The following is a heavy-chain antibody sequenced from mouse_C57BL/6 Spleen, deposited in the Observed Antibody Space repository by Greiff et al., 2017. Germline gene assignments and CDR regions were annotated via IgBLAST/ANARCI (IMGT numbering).Heavy chain of an antibody. CDR2: IRSKSNNYAT. Sequence: EVMLVESGGGLVQPKGSLKLSCAASGFSFNTYAMNWVRQAPGKGLEWVARIRSKSNNYATYYADSVKDRFTISRDDSESMLYLQMNNLKTEETAMYYCVRQGYDPYAMDYWGQGTSVTVSS. CDR3: VRQGYDPYAMDY. J-gene: IGHJ4*01. D-gene: IGHD2-3*01. CDR1: GFSFNTYA. V-gene: IGHV10-1*01.